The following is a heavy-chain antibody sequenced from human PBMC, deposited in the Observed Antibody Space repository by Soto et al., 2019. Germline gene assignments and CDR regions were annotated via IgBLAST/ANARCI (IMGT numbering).Heavy chain of an antibody. D-gene: IGHD2-2*02. J-gene: IGHJ6*02. CDR2: IYYSGST. CDR3: ASVTRTCFNSISYSYFYGMDV. Sequence: QVQLQESGPGLVKPSETLSLTCTVSGGSVSSGSYYWSWIRQPPGKGLEWIGYIYYSGSTNYNSSLTRRLSISVHPAKNQFSPKLGSVTAADTALYYCASVTRTCFNSISYSYFYGMDVWGHGTTVSISS. V-gene: IGHV4-61*01. CDR1: GGSVSSGSYY.